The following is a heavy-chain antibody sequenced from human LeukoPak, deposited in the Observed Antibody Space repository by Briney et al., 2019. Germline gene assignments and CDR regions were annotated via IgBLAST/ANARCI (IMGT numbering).Heavy chain of an antibody. J-gene: IGHJ4*02. CDR3: ARDGPVTGTYYFDY. CDR1: GYTFTNYD. Sequence: ASVKVSCKASGYTFTNYDINWVRQAPGQGLEWMGWINPNSGSTNYAQKFQGRVTMTRDTSISTAYMELSRLTSDDTAVYYCARDGPVTGTYYFDYWGQGTLVTVSS. D-gene: IGHD1-7*01. CDR2: INPNSGST. V-gene: IGHV1-2*02.